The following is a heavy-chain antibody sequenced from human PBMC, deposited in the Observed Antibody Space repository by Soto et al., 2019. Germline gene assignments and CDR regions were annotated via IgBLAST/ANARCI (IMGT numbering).Heavy chain of an antibody. CDR3: ARDVTVTTPSYFND. Sequence: EVQLVEFGGDLVQPGGSLRLSCTASGLNFNTNYMSWVRQAPGKGLEWVSILYARGTTSYADSVKGRFTISRDNSGNTLYLHMTSLRAEDTAVYYCARDVTVTTPSYFNDWGQGTLVTVSS. CDR2: LYARGTT. D-gene: IGHD4-17*01. J-gene: IGHJ4*01. CDR1: GLNFNTNY. V-gene: IGHV3-66*01.